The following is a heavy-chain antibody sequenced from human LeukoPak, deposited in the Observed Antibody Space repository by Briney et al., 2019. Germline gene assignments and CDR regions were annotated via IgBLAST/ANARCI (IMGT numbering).Heavy chain of an antibody. V-gene: IGHV3-23*01. Sequence: PGGSLRLSCAASGFTFSSYAFSWVRQAPGKGLEWVSVISISGGSTYYADSVKGRSTISRDNSKSTLSLQMNSLRAGDTAVYFCAKVRYSGSYYGYFEYWGQGTLVTVSS. CDR1: GFTFSSYA. CDR2: ISISGGST. J-gene: IGHJ4*02. CDR3: AKVRYSGSYYGYFEY. D-gene: IGHD1-26*01.